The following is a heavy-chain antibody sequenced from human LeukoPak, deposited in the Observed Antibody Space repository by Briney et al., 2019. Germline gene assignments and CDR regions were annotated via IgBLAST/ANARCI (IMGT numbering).Heavy chain of an antibody. CDR1: GFTFDDYA. V-gene: IGHV3-9*01. CDR3: ATATSTPPRNVVVTARDY. J-gene: IGHJ4*02. D-gene: IGHD2-21*02. CDR2: ISWNSGSI. Sequence: GGSLRLSCAASGFTFDDYAMHWVRQAPGKGLEWVSGISWNSGSIGYADSVKGRFTISRDNAKNSLYLQMNSLRAEDTALYYCATATSTPPRNVVVTARDYWGQGTLVTVSS.